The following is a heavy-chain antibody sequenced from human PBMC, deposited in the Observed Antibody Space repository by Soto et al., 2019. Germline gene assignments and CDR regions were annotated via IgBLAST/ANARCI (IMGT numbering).Heavy chain of an antibody. CDR3: ARAGGTDSSGYYYYYGMDV. CDR1: GYTFTSYA. Sequence: SVKVSCEASGYTFTSYAMHWVRQAPVQRLEWMGWINAGNGNTKYSQKFQGRVTITRDTSASTAYMELSSLRSEDTAVYYCARAGGTDSSGYYYYYGMDVWGQGTTVTVSS. D-gene: IGHD3-22*01. CDR2: INAGNGNT. J-gene: IGHJ6*02. V-gene: IGHV1-3*01.